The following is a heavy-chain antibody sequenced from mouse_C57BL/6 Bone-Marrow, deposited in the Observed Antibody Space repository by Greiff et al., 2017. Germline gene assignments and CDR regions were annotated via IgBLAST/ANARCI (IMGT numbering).Heavy chain of an antibody. Sequence: QVQLQQPGAELVKPGASVKLSCKASGYTFTSYWMHWVKQRPGQGLEWIGMIHPNSGSTNYNEKFKSKATLTVDKSSSTAYMQLSSLTSEDSAVYYCARSGVWSLFAYWGKGTLVTVSA. CDR1: GYTFTSYW. J-gene: IGHJ3*01. D-gene: IGHD2-10*02. V-gene: IGHV1-64*01. CDR2: IHPNSGST. CDR3: ARSGVWSLFAY.